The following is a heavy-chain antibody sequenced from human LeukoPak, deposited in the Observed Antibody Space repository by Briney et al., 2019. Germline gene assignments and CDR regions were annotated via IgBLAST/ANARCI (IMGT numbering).Heavy chain of an antibody. CDR2: ISSSGSTI. CDR3: AREFACSSTSCYTFRYYYYYMDV. Sequence: GGSLRLSCAASGFTFSDYYMSWIRQAPGKGLEWVSYISSSGSTIYYADSVKGRFTISRDNAKNSLYLQMNSLRAEETAVYYCAREFACSSTSCYTFRYYYYYMDVWGKGTTVTVSS. CDR1: GFTFSDYY. V-gene: IGHV3-11*04. D-gene: IGHD2-2*02. J-gene: IGHJ6*03.